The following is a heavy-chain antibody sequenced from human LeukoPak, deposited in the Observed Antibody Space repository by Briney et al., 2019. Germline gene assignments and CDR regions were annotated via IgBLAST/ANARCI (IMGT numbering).Heavy chain of an antibody. D-gene: IGHD1-26*01. Sequence: GSLRLSCAASGFTFSSYAMNWVRQPPGKGLEWIGSMYYSGGTYYNPSLKSRVTISVDTSKNQFSLKLSSVTAADTAVYYCVGQWGAFRHLDYWGQGILVTVSS. CDR2: MYYSGGT. J-gene: IGHJ4*02. CDR1: GFTFSSYA. CDR3: VGQWGAFRHLDY. V-gene: IGHV4-39*01.